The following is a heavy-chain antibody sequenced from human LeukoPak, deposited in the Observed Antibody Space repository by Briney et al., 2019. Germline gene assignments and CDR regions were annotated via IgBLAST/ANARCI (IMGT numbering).Heavy chain of an antibody. J-gene: IGHJ4*02. CDR1: GFTFSSYE. D-gene: IGHD1-1*01. CDR2: ISSSGTTI. Sequence: GGSLRLPCAASGFTFSSYEMNWVRQAPGKGLEWVSYISSSGTTIYYADSVKGRFTISRDNAKNSLYLQMNSLRAEDTGVYYCAREQRAIDYWGQGTLVTVSS. CDR3: AREQRAIDY. V-gene: IGHV3-48*03.